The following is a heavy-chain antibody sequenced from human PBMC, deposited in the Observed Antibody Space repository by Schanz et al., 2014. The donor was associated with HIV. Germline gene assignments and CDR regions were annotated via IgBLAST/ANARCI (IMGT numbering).Heavy chain of an antibody. D-gene: IGHD1-20*01. CDR3: AKTSITLGMDV. CDR2: ISGGSGST. V-gene: IGHV3-23*04. J-gene: IGHJ6*02. Sequence: VQLVESGGGVVQPGRSLRLSCAASGFTFGSYAMGWVRQAPGKGREGVSSISGGSGSTFYADSVKGRFTISRVNSKNTLYLQMNSLRAEDTAIYYCAKTSITLGMDVWGQGTTVTVSS. CDR1: GFTFGSYA.